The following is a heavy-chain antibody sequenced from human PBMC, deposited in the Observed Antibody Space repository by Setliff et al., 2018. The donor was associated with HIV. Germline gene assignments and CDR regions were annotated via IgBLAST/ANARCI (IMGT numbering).Heavy chain of an antibody. CDR2: IKEDGSER. Sequence: GGSLRLSCAASGFSFSSHWMSWVRQAPGKGLEWVANIKEDGSERYYVESVKGRFIISRDNARNSLHLQMNSLRVEDTAVYYCAKDLVEGVDSTSYYYVMDVWGQGTTVTVSS. D-gene: IGHD3-3*01. CDR1: GFSFSSHW. CDR3: AKDLVEGVDSTSYYYVMDV. J-gene: IGHJ6*02. V-gene: IGHV3-7*01.